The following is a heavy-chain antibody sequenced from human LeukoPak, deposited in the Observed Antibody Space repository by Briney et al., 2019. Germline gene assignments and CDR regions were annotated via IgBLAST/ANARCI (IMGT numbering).Heavy chain of an antibody. D-gene: IGHD3-10*01. V-gene: IGHV3-23*01. J-gene: IGHJ4*02. CDR2: ISRSGSST. CDR1: VFTFRHYS. Sequence: PVCSLRLSCPPSVFTFRHYSMIWVRPAAGKGLDWVSAISRSGSSTYYPDSVKGRFTISRDNSKNPMYLQMNSLRAEDTAVYYCAKDRRITMVRGVIITYAPFDYWGQGSLVTVSS. CDR3: AKDRRITMVRGVIITYAPFDY.